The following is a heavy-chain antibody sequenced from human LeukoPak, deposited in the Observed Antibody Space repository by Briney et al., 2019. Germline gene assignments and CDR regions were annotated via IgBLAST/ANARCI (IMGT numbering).Heavy chain of an antibody. CDR3: ARDGPGDTFDY. CDR2: IYSGGST. V-gene: IGHV3-53*01. J-gene: IGHJ4*02. Sequence: GGSLRLSCAASGFTVSRNYMSWVRQAPGKGLEGVSVIYSGGSTYYADSVKGRFTISRDNSKNTLYLQMNSLRAEDTAVYYCARDGPGDTFDYWGQGTLVTVSS. CDR1: GFTVSRNY. D-gene: IGHD3-10*01.